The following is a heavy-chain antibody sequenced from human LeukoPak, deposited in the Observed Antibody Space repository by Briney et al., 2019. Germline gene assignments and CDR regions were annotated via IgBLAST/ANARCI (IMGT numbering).Heavy chain of an antibody. V-gene: IGHV3-7*01. J-gene: IGHJ4*02. Sequence: GGSLRLSCAASGFSFSSYWMTWVRQAPGKGLEWVANIKQDASEEHYVDSVKGRFTISRDNAKSSLYLQLNSLRVEDTALYFCAGTASLSYWGQGTLVTVSS. D-gene: IGHD1-1*01. CDR2: IKQDASEE. CDR3: AGTASLSY. CDR1: GFSFSSYW.